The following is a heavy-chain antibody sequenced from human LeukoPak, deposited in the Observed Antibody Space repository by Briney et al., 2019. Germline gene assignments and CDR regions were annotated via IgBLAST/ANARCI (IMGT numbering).Heavy chain of an antibody. CDR1: GFTFSTYA. CDR3: ARGIQPPKYYGSGSDTFDI. J-gene: IGHJ3*02. V-gene: IGHV3-30*04. CDR2: VSKDGNTK. Sequence: GGSLRLSCVASGFTFSTYAIHWVRQAPGKGLEWVAVVSKDGNTKYYADSVKGRFTVSRDNSKNTLYLQMNSLRAEDTSVYYCARGIQPPKYYGSGSDTFDIWGQGTMVTVSS. D-gene: IGHD3-10*01.